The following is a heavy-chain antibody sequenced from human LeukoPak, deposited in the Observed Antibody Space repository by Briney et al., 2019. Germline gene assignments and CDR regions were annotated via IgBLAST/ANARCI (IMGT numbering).Heavy chain of an antibody. CDR3: ARDCSSTSCQDY. CDR2: IIPILGTA. J-gene: IGHJ4*02. D-gene: IGHD2-2*01. CDR1: GGTFSSYA. V-gene: IGHV1-69*05. Sequence: SVKVSCKASGGTFSSYAISWVRQAPGQGLEWMGGIIPILGTANYAQKFQGRVTITTDESTSTAYMELSSLRSEDTAVYYCARDCSSTSCQDYWGQGTLVTVSS.